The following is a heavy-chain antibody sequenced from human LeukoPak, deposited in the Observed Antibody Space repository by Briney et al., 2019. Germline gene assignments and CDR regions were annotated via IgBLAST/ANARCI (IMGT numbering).Heavy chain of an antibody. CDR1: GGSFSGYY. V-gene: IGHV4-34*01. Sequence: SETLSLTCAVYGGSFSGYYWSWIRQPPGKGLEWIGEINHSGSTNYNPSLKSRVTISVDTSKNQFSLKLSSVTAADTAVYYCARVAGYYYDSSGYETHNWFDPWGQGTLVTVSS. CDR2: INHSGST. CDR3: ARVAGYYYDSSGYETHNWFDP. J-gene: IGHJ5*02. D-gene: IGHD3-22*01.